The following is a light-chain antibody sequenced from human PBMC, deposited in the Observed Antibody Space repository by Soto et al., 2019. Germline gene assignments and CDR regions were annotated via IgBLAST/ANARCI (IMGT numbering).Light chain of an antibody. J-gene: IGKJ2*01. CDR1: QSVSSSY. Sequence: EIVLTQSPGTLSLSPGERATLSCRASQSVSSSYLAWYQQKPGQAPRLLIYDASKRASGIPARFSGSGAGTDFTLTISSLQSEDFAVYYCQHYNYWPYTFGQGTKVDIK. V-gene: IGKV3D-20*02. CDR2: DAS. CDR3: QHYNYWPYT.